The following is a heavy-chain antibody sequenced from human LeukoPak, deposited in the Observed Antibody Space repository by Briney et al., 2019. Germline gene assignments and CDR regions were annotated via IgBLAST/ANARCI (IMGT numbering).Heavy chain of an antibody. D-gene: IGHD2-21*01. Sequence: PGGSLRLSCAASGFTFSSYWMHWVRQAPGKGLVWVSRINSDGSSTSYADSVKGRFTISRDNAKNTLYLQTNSLRAEDTAVYYCARDGHIDDAFDIWGQGTMVTVSS. V-gene: IGHV3-74*01. CDR2: INSDGSST. CDR1: GFTFSSYW. J-gene: IGHJ3*02. CDR3: ARDGHIDDAFDI.